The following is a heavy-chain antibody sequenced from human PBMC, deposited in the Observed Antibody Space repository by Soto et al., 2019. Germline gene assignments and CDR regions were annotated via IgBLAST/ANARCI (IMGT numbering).Heavy chain of an antibody. CDR2: INPSGGTT. CDR1: GYTFTRYN. V-gene: IGHV1-46*01. J-gene: IGHJ4*02. CDR3: ARVRGGGSEYFFDY. Sequence: ASVKVSCKASGYTFTRYNVHWVRQPPRQGLEWMAIINPSGGTTYYVQKFEGRVTLTTDTSTSTVYVELSSLRSDDTAVYYCARVRGGGSEYFFDYWGQGTLVTVSS. D-gene: IGHD2-15*01.